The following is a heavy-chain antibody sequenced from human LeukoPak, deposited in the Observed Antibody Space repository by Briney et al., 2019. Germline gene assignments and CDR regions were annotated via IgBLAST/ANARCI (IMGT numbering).Heavy chain of an antibody. Sequence: SETLSLTCTVSGGSISSGSYYWSWIRQPAGKGLEWIGRIYTSGSTNYNPSLKSRVTISVDTSKNQVSLKLSSVTAADTAVYYCARGNLWFGEFDYWGQGTLVTVSS. V-gene: IGHV4-61*02. CDR1: GGSISSGSYY. CDR2: IYTSGST. D-gene: IGHD3-10*01. J-gene: IGHJ4*02. CDR3: ARGNLWFGEFDY.